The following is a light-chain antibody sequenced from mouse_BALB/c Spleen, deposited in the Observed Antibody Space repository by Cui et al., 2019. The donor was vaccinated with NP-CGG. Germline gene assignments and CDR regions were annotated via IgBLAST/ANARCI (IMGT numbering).Light chain of an antibody. V-gene: IGLV1*01. CDR3: ALWYSNHWV. Sequence: QAVVTQESALTTSPGETVTLTCRSSTGAVTTSNYANWVQEKPDHLITGLIGGTNNRAPGVPARFSGSLIGDKAALTITGAQTEDVAIYFCALWYSNHWVFGGGTKLTVL. CDR2: GTN. J-gene: IGLJ1*01. CDR1: TGAVTTSNY.